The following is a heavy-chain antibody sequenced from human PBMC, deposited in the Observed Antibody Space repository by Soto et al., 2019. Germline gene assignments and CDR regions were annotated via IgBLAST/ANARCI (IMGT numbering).Heavy chain of an antibody. CDR3: AIFDTAMGH. CDR1: GYTFTSYG. V-gene: IGHV1-18*01. Sequence: ASVKVSCKASGYTFTSYGISWVRQAPGQGLEWMGWISAYNGNTNYAQKLQGRVTMTTDTSKSTAYMELSRLRSDDTAVYYCAIFDTAMGHWGQGTLVTVSS. D-gene: IGHD5-18*01. CDR2: ISAYNGNT. J-gene: IGHJ4*02.